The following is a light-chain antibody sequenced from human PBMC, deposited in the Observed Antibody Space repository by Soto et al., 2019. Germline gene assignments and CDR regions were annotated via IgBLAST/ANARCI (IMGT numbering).Light chain of an antibody. CDR2: EVN. CDR1: SSDVGGYNY. J-gene: IGLJ3*02. CDR3: SSYASSNNFYFV. Sequence: QSALTQPPSASGSPGQSVTISCTGTSSDVGGYNYVSWYQQYPGRAPKLMIYEVNKRPSGVPDRFSGSKSGNTASLTVSGLQAEDEADSYCSSYASSNNFYFVFGGGTKLTVL. V-gene: IGLV2-8*01.